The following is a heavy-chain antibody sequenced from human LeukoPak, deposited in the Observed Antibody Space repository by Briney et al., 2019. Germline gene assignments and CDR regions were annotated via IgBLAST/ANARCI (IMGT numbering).Heavy chain of an antibody. V-gene: IGHV4-39*01. CDR1: GGSIKSYY. Sequence: SETLSLTCSVSGGSIKSYYWGWIRQPPGKGLEWIGSIYYSGSTYYNPSLKSRVTISVDTSKNQFSLKLSSVTAADTAVYYCARHTPVPQPISYYFDYWGQGTLVTVSS. CDR3: ARHTPVPQPISYYFDY. J-gene: IGHJ4*02. D-gene: IGHD3-3*01. CDR2: IYYSGST.